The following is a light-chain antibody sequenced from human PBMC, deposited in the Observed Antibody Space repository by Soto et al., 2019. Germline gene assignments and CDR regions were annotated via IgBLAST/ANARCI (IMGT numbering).Light chain of an antibody. J-gene: IGKJ1*01. CDR1: QSIASW. V-gene: IGKV1-5*01. Sequence: IQLSYSVSTLPSSIVEQCNITCRASQSIASWLAWYQQKPGKAPELLIYDASSLKSGVPSRFSGSGSGTDFTLTISSLQPEDVATYYCQKDNSETWKFGQGSKVEIK. CDR2: DAS. CDR3: QKDNSETWK.